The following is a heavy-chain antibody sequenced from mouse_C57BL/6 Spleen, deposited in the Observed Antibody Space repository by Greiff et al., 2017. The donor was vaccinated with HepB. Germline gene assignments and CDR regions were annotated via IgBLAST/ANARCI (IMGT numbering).Heavy chain of an antibody. CDR3: AKEGWDYSFAY. J-gene: IGHJ3*01. V-gene: IGHV2-3*01. CDR2: IWGDWST. D-gene: IGHD1-1*01. CDR1: GFSLTSYG. Sequence: VKLVESGPGLVAPSQRLSITCTVSGFSLTSYGVSWVRQPPGKGLEWLGVIWGDWSTNYHSALISRLSISKYNSKSQVVLKLNSLQTDDTATYYCAKEGWDYSFAYWGQGTLFTVSA.